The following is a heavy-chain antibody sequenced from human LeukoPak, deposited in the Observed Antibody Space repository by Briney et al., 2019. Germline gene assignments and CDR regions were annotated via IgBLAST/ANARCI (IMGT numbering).Heavy chain of an antibody. J-gene: IGHJ4*02. D-gene: IGHD5-18*01. Sequence: ASVKVSCKASGYTFTSYGISWVRQAPGQGLEWMGWISAYNGNTNYAQNLQGRVTMTTDTSTSTAYMELRSLRSDDTAVYYCARDREIGYSYGYRGPPPFDYWGQGTLVTVSS. V-gene: IGHV1-18*01. CDR3: ARDREIGYSYGYRGPPPFDY. CDR2: ISAYNGNT. CDR1: GYTFTSYG.